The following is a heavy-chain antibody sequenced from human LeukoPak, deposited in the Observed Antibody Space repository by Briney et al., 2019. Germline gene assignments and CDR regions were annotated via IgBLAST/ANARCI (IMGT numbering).Heavy chain of an antibody. J-gene: IGHJ3*02. D-gene: IGHD3-3*01. CDR3: AREGGYDFWSGYYMVGAFDI. V-gene: IGHV4-61*02. Sequence: SETLSLTCTVSGGSISSGSYYWSWIRQPAGKGLEWIGRIYTSGSTNYNPSLKSRVTMSVDTSKNQFSLKLSSVTAADTAVYYCAREGGYDFWSGYYMVGAFDIWGQGTMVTVSS. CDR1: GGSISSGSYY. CDR2: IYTSGST.